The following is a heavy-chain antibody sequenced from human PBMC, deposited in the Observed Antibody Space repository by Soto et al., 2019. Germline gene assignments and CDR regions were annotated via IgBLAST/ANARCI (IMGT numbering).Heavy chain of an antibody. CDR1: GFTFSNYW. V-gene: IGHV3-74*01. J-gene: IGHJ4*02. D-gene: IGHD1-7*01. CDR2: INGDGSTK. Sequence: EVQLVESGGGLVQPGGSQRFSCAASGFTFSNYWMHWVRQAPGKGLVWVSRINGDGSTKNYADSVKGRFTISRDNDKNNLYLQINSLRAEDTAVYYCARGARNYYYFDYWGQGTLVTVSS. CDR3: ARGARNYYYFDY.